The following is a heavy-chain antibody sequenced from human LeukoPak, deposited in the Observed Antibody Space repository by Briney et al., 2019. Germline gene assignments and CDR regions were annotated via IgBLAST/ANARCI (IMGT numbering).Heavy chain of an antibody. D-gene: IGHD3-10*01. Sequence: PGGSLRLSCAASGFTFSSYAMSWVRQAPGKGLEWVSAVSGSGGSTYYADSVKGRFTISRDNSKNTLYLQMNSLRAEDTAVYYCALGGSGSKFGLDYWGQGTLVTVSS. V-gene: IGHV3-23*01. CDR1: GFTFSSYA. J-gene: IGHJ4*02. CDR3: ALGGSGSKFGLDY. CDR2: VSGSGGST.